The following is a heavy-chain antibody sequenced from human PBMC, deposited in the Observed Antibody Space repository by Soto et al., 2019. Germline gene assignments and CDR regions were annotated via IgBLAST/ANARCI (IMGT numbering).Heavy chain of an antibody. CDR3: ARSYGSRSRAFDY. CDR1: GDTFSSYT. Sequence: QVHLVQSGVEVKKPGSSVRVSCKASGDTFSSYTINWVRQAPGLGLEWMGRVIPMLSRSNYALKFQGRVTMTEDKATNTAYMELSSLRSEDTATYYCARSYGSRSRAFDYWGQGALVTVSA. J-gene: IGHJ4*02. CDR2: VIPMLSRS. V-gene: IGHV1-69*02. D-gene: IGHD3-10*01.